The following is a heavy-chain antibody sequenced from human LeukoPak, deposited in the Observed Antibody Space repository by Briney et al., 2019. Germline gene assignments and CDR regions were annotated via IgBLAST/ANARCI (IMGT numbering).Heavy chain of an antibody. CDR3: VKAPDYGDSSPSHPGGDY. Sequence: RGTLRLSCSASGFTFSSYAMHWVRQAPGKGLEYVSAIRSKRGCTAYADSEQCIFTISRDKSKNTLYLQMSSLRAVDAAVYYCVKAPDYGDSSPSHPGGDYWGEGGLVAVSS. CDR1: GFTFSSYA. CDR2: IRSKRGCT. J-gene: IGHJ4*02. V-gene: IGHV3-64D*06. D-gene: IGHD4-17*01.